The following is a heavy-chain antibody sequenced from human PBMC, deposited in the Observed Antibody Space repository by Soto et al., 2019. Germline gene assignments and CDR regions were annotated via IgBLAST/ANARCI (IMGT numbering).Heavy chain of an antibody. CDR3: ARSIPAVVVVPAAILGYYYYGMDV. CDR2: INPSGGST. D-gene: IGHD2-2*02. V-gene: IGHV1-46*01. CDR1: GYTFTSYY. J-gene: IGHJ6*02. Sequence: GASVKVSCKASGYTFTSYYMHWVRQAPGQGLEWMGIINPSGGSTSYAQKFQGRVTMTRDTSTSTVYMELSSLRSEDTAVYYCARSIPAVVVVPAAILGYYYYGMDVWGQGXTVTVYS.